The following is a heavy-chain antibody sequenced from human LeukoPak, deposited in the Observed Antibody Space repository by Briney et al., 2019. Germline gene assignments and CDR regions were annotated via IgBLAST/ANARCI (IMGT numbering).Heavy chain of an antibody. CDR3: ARGEGYYYDSSGYYWAY. V-gene: IGHV3-30-3*01. D-gene: IGHD3-22*01. J-gene: IGHJ4*02. Sequence: PGRSLRLSCAASGFTFSSYAMHWVRQAPGKGLEWVADISYDGSNKYYADSVKGRFTISRDNSKNTLYLQMNSLRAEDTAVDYCARGEGYYYDSSGYYWAYWGQGTLVTVSS. CDR2: ISYDGSNK. CDR1: GFTFSSYA.